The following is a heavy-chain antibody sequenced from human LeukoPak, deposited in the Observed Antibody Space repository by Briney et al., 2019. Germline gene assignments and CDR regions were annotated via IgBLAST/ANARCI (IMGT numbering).Heavy chain of an antibody. CDR3: ARARAVASITVTTLGYFDY. CDR2: IYYSGST. CDR1: GGSISSSSYY. J-gene: IGHJ4*02. D-gene: IGHD4-17*01. Sequence: SETLSLTCTVSGGSISSSSYYWGWIRQPPGKGLEWIGSIYYSGSTYYNPSLKSRVTISVDTSKNQFSLKLSSVTAADTAVYYCARARAVASITVTTLGYFDYWGQGTLVTVSS. V-gene: IGHV4-39*07.